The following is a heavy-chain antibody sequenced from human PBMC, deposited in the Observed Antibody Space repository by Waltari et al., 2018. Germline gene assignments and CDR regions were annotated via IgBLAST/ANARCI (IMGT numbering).Heavy chain of an antibody. Sequence: VQLQESGPGLVKSSEPLSLTCTVSGVSVRGYFWNWIRQAPGKGPEWIGYIRHTGDTKQNPSLKSRVTMSVDTSRNDFSLRLSSVTAADTAVYYCALWESGWRAFRFWGQGTLGTVSS. J-gene: IGHJ4*03. CDR3: ALWESGWRAFRF. CDR1: GVSVRGYF. V-gene: IGHV4-59*08. CDR2: IRHTGDT. D-gene: IGHD6-19*01.